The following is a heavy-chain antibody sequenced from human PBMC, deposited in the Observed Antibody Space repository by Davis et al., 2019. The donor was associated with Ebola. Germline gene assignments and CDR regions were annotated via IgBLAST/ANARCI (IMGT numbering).Heavy chain of an antibody. Sequence: MPSETLSLTCAVYGGSFSGYYWSWIRQPPGKGLEWIGEINHSGTTNYNPSLKSRVTISVDTSKNQFSLKLSSVTAADTALYYCARSGWTWEYQLPYWGQGTLVTVSS. CDR3: ARSGWTWEYQLPY. CDR2: INHSGTT. J-gene: IGHJ4*02. V-gene: IGHV4-34*01. CDR1: GGSFSGYY. D-gene: IGHD2-2*01.